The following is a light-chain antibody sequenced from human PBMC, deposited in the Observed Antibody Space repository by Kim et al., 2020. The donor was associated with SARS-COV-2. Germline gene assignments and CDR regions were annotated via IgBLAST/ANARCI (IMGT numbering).Light chain of an antibody. V-gene: IGKV1-27*01. CDR1: QDIANY. J-gene: IGKJ5*01. CDR3: QKYSSAPLT. Sequence: SSVGDRVAISCRASQDIANYVAWYQQGPGKAPKLLIYGASVLQPGVPSRFSGSGSGTDFTLTITGLQPEDFATYYCQKYSSAPLTFGQGTRLEIK. CDR2: GAS.